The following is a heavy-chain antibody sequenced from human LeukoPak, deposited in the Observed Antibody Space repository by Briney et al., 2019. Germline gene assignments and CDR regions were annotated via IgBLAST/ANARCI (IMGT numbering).Heavy chain of an antibody. CDR2: ISKSWDTT. Sequence: GGSLRLSCVASGFTFDTYAISWVRQAPGKGLEWVSAISKSWDTTFYTDSVKGRFTISRDNPKYTLYLQMKSLRAEDTAVYYCAKETLYCSGGSCYGSGYFDYWGQGTLVTVSS. CDR3: AKETLYCSGGSCYGSGYFDY. CDR1: GFTFDTYA. D-gene: IGHD2-15*01. V-gene: IGHV3-23*01. J-gene: IGHJ4*02.